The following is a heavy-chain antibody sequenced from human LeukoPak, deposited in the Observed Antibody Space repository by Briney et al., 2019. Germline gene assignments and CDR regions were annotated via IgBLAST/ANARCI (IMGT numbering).Heavy chain of an antibody. D-gene: IGHD3-10*01. CDR2: ISGSGGST. CDR1: GFTFSSYG. J-gene: IGHJ4*02. Sequence: GGSLRLSCAASGFTFSSYGMSWVRQAPGKGLEWVSAISGSGGSTYYADSVKGRFTISRDNSKNTLYLQMNSLRAEDTAVYYCAKDQVRGVIGNWGQGTLVTVSS. V-gene: IGHV3-23*01. CDR3: AKDQVRGVIGN.